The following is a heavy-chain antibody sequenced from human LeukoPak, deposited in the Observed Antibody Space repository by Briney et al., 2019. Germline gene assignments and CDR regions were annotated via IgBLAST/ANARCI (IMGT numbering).Heavy chain of an antibody. CDR2: ISGSGGST. J-gene: IGHJ4*02. CDR1: GFTFSSYA. D-gene: IGHD6-13*01. V-gene: IGHV3-23*01. CDR3: AKDLGKQQLYDY. Sequence: PGGSLRLSCAASGFTFSSYAMSWVRQAPGKGLEWVSAISGSGGSTYYADSVKGRFTISRGNSKNTLYLQMNSLRAEDTAVYYCAKDLGKQQLYDYWGQGTLVTVSS.